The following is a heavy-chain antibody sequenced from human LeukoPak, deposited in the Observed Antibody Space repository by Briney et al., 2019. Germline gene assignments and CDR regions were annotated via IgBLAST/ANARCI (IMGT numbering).Heavy chain of an antibody. J-gene: IGHJ4*02. V-gene: IGHV3-15*05. CDR2: IKSKRDGGTI. D-gene: IGHD6-25*01. CDR1: GFTFSNAW. Sequence: SGGSLRLSCAASGFTFSNAWMTWVRQAPGKGLEWVGRIKSKRDGGTIDYAAPVKGRFTISRDDSKDALYLQMNSLKIEDAAVYYCTTVGSAWHFDYWGQGTLVTVSS. CDR3: TTVGSAWHFDY.